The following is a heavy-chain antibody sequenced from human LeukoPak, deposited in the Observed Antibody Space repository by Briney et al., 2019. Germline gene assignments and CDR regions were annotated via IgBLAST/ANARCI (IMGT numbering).Heavy chain of an antibody. D-gene: IGHD3-3*01. Sequence: PGGSLRLSCAASGFTFSGSAMHWVRQASGKGLEWVGRIRSKANSYATAYAASVKGRLTISRDDSKNTAYLQMNSLKTEDTAVYYCTRHALEGYYDFWSGYHMDVWGKGTTVTVSS. CDR2: IRSKANSYAT. CDR1: GFTFSGSA. J-gene: IGHJ6*03. V-gene: IGHV3-73*01. CDR3: TRHALEGYYDFWSGYHMDV.